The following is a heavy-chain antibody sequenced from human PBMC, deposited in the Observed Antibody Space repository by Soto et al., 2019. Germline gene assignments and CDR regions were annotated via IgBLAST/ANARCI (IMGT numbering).Heavy chain of an antibody. CDR1: GGSISSSSYY. D-gene: IGHD2-15*01. CDR2: IYYSGST. J-gene: IGHJ6*02. V-gene: IGHV4-39*01. Sequence: PSETLSLTCTVSGGSISSSSYYWGWIRQPPGKGLEWIGSIYYSGSTYYNPSLKSRVTISVDTSKNQFSLKLSSVTAADTAVYYCARILPNRSYGMDVWGQGTTVTVSS. CDR3: ARILPNRSYGMDV.